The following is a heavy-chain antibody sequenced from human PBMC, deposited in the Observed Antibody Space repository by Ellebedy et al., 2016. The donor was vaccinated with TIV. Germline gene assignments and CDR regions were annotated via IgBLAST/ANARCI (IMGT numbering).Heavy chain of an antibody. J-gene: IGHJ3*02. CDR1: GYTFASYG. D-gene: IGHD3-10*01. V-gene: IGHV1-18*01. CDR3: ARDFYYYGSGSWDDTFEI. Sequence: AASVKVSCKASGYTFASYGVSWVRQAPGQGLEWMGWVSANNGDTNYAQKLQGRVTMTTATSTGTAYMDLRSLRSDDPAVDYCARDFYYYGSGSWDDTFEIWGQGTMVTV. CDR2: VSANNGDT.